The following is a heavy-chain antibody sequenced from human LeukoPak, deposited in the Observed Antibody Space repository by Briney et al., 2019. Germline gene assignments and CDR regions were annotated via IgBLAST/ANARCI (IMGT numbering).Heavy chain of an antibody. CDR2: ISPYNGNA. Sequence: ASVKVSCKTSGYTFTHYVISWVRQAPGQGLEWMGRISPYNGNAKYAQKLQGRVTMTTDTSTSTAYMELRSLRSDDTAVYYCARASTHRYNWKSGQLNDAFDIWGQGTMVTVSS. J-gene: IGHJ3*02. D-gene: IGHD1-20*01. CDR3: ARASTHRYNWKSGQLNDAFDI. V-gene: IGHV1-18*01. CDR1: GYTFTHYV.